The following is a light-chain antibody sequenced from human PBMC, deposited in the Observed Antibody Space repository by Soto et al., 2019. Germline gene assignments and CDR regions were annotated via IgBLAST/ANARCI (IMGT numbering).Light chain of an antibody. Sequence: IQLTQSPSSLSASVGDSVTITCRASQGITSYLAWYQQKPGKAPNLLIYGASTLQSGVPSRFSGSGSGTDFTLTISSLQAEDFATYYCQQVNVYPSTFGGGTKVDIK. CDR1: QGITSY. CDR3: QQVNVYPST. V-gene: IGKV1-9*01. J-gene: IGKJ4*01. CDR2: GAS.